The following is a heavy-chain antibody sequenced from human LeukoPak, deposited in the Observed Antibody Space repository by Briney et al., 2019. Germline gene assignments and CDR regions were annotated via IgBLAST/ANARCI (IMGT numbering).Heavy chain of an antibody. V-gene: IGHV3-48*01. D-gene: IGHD2/OR15-2a*01. CDR2: ISSSSGAI. CDR1: GFAFSSYS. J-gene: IGHJ4*02. CDR3: TRSLRLCDY. Sequence: TGGSLRLSCAASGFAFSSYSMNWVRQAPGKGLEWISYISSSSGAIYYADSVKGRFTISRDNGKDSLYLQMSSLRAEYTAVYYCTRSLRLCDYWGQGTLVTVSS.